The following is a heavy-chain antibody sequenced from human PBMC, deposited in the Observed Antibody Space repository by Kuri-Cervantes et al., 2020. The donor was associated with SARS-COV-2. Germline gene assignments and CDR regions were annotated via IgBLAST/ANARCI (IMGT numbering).Heavy chain of an antibody. CDR1: GGPISSYY. D-gene: IGHD3-3*01. CDR2: IYYSGST. Sequence: SETLSLTCTVSGGPISSYYWSLNRQPPGKVLEWIGYIYYSGSTKYNPSLKSRVTISVDTAKNQFSLKLSSVTAADSAVYYCARHGEASGFWSGGWRYYYYGMDVWGQGTSVTVSS. J-gene: IGHJ6*02. V-gene: IGHV4-59*08. CDR3: ARHGEASGFWSGGWRYYYYGMDV.